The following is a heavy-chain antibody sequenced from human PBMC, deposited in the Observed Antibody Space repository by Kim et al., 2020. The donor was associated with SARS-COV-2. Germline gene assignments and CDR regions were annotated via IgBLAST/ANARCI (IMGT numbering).Heavy chain of an antibody. CDR3: ARVVGVRYSYGLKRGSVWFDP. V-gene: IGHV4-34*01. Sequence: SETLSLTCAVYGGSFSGYYWSWIRQPPGKGLEWIGEINHSGSTNYNPSLKSRVTISVDTSKNQFSLKLSSVTAAETAVYYCARVVGVRYSYGLKRGSVWFDPWGQGTLVTVSS. CDR1: GGSFSGYY. CDR2: INHSGST. J-gene: IGHJ5*02. D-gene: IGHD5-18*01.